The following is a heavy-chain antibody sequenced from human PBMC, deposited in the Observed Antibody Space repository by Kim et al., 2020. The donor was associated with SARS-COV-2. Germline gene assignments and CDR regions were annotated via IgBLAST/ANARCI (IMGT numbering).Heavy chain of an antibody. J-gene: IGHJ3*02. D-gene: IGHD7-27*01. CDR1: GGTFSSYA. CDR2: IIPIFGTA. Sequence: SVKVSCKASGGTFSSYAISWVRQAPGQGLAWMGGIIPIFGTANYAQKFQGRVTITADDSTSTAYMELSSLSSEDTAVYYCSTGPDAFAIWGQGTMVTVS. V-gene: IGHV1-69*13. CDR3: STGPDAFAI.